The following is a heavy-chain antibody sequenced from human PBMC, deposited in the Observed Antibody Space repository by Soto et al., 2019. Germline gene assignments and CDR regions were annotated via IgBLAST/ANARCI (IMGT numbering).Heavy chain of an antibody. J-gene: IGHJ4*02. CDR2: SSGRDGKT. CDR3: AKWSYLDY. CDR1: GFSFASFA. D-gene: IGHD3-3*01. V-gene: IGHV3-23*04. Sequence: DVRLAESGGGLVQPGGSLRLSCTTSGFSFASFAMTWVRQAPGKGMEWVATSSGRDGKTYYADSVKGRFSISRDTSRNTLYLQMNSLRADDTAIYYCAKWSYLDYWGQGTRVTVSS.